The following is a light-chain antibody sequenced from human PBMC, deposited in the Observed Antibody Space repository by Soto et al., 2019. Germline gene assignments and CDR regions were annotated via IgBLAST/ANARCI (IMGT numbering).Light chain of an antibody. J-gene: IGLJ2*01. CDR2: EDN. Sequence: QSVLTQPPSVSAAPGQKVTIYCSGSSSNIRSNFVSWYQQLPGTAPKLLFYEDNKRPSGIPDRFSGSKSGTSATLGITGLQTGDEADYYCGTLHSSLSAVFGGGTKLTVL. CDR3: GTLHSSLSAV. V-gene: IGLV1-51*01. CDR1: SSNIRSNF.